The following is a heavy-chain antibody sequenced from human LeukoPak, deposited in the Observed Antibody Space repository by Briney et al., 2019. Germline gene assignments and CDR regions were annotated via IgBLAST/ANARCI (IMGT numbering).Heavy chain of an antibody. V-gene: IGHV1-2*02. D-gene: IGHD3-3*01. J-gene: IGHJ6*03. CDR1: GYTFTGYY. Sequence: GASVKVSCKASGYTFTGYYMHWVRQAPGQGLEWMGWINPNSGGTNYALKFQGRVTMTRDTSISTAYMELSRLRSDDTAVYYCARVFEFWSGYSRTDDMDVWGKGTTVTVSS. CDR2: INPNSGGT. CDR3: ARVFEFWSGYSRTDDMDV.